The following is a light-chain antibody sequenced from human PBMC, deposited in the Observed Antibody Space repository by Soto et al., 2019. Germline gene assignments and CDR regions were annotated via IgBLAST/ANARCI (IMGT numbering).Light chain of an antibody. CDR2: DAS. CDR3: QQRRNLPLT. J-gene: IGKJ4*01. V-gene: IGKV3-11*01. CDR1: QSVSSY. Sequence: EIVLTQSPATLSLSPGERATLSCRASQSVSSYLAWYQQKPGQAPRLLIYDASNRATGIPARFSGSVSGTDFTLTISSLEPEDFAVYYCQQRRNLPLTFGGGTKVELK.